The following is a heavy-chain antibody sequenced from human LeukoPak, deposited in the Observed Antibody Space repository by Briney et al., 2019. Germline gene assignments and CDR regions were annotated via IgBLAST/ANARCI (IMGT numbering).Heavy chain of an antibody. CDR1: GGSFSGYY. J-gene: IGHJ6*02. CDR3: ARVRYCSGGSCYYYYGMDV. Sequence: SETLSLTCAVYGGSFSGYYWSWIRQPPGKGLEWIGGINHSGSTNYNPSLKSRVTISVDTSKNQFSLKLSPVTAADTAVYYCARVRYCSGGSCYYYYGMDVWGQGTTVTVSS. CDR2: INHSGST. D-gene: IGHD2-15*01. V-gene: IGHV4-34*01.